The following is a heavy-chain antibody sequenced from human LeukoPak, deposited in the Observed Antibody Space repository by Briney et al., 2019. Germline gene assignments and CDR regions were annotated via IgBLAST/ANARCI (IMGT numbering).Heavy chain of an antibody. CDR1: GFTFSSYS. CDR2: ISSSSSHI. CDR3: ARAAVVVVITTVWFDP. V-gene: IGHV3-21*01. D-gene: IGHD3-22*01. Sequence: AGGSLRLSCAASGFTFSSYSMNWVRQAPGKGLEWVSSISSSSSHIYYADSVKGRFTISRDNAKNSLYLQMNSLRAEDTAVYYCARAAVVVVITTVWFDPWGQGTLVTASS. J-gene: IGHJ5*02.